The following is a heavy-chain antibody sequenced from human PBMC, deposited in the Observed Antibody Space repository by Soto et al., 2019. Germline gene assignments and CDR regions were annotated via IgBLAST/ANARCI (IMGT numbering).Heavy chain of an antibody. CDR3: ARSRGYYFDY. V-gene: IGHV4-31*03. CDR2: IYYSGIT. Sequence: LYLTCTLSGGSIGSGGYYWSWIRQHPGKGLEWIGYIYYSGITYYNPSLKSRVTISVDTSKNQFSLKLSSVTAADTAVYYCARSRGYYFDYWGQGTLVTVSS. CDR1: GGSIGSGGYY. J-gene: IGHJ4*02. D-gene: IGHD3-10*01.